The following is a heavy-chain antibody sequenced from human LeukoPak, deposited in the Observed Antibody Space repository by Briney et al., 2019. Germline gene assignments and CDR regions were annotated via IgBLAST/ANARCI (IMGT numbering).Heavy chain of an antibody. CDR3: ARGWGLHH. V-gene: IGHV6-1*01. D-gene: IGHD7-27*01. CDR2: TYYRSRWYY. CDR1: GDSVSSNDAA. J-gene: IGHJ5*02. Sequence: PSQTLSLTCGISGDSVSSNDAAWNWSRQSPSRGLEWLGRTYYRSRWYYDYALSVQRRITINPDTSKNQFSLQLNSLTPDDTAVYYCARGWGLHHWGQGTLVTVSS.